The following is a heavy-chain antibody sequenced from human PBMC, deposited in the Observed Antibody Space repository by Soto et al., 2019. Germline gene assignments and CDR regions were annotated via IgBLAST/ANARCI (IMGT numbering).Heavy chain of an antibody. CDR1: GYTFTSYG. D-gene: IGHD2-15*01. CDR3: ARGERVSGYYCYGVDV. J-gene: IGHJ6*02. Sequence: ASVKVSCKASGYTFTSYGISWVRQAPGQGLEWMGWISAYNGNTNYAQKLQARVTMTTDTSTSTAYMELRSLRSDDPAVYYCARGERVSGYYCYGVDVRGQGTTGTVSS. CDR2: ISAYNGNT. V-gene: IGHV1-18*01.